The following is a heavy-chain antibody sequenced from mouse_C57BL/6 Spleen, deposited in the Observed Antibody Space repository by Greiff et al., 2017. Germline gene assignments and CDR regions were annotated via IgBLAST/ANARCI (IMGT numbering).Heavy chain of an antibody. D-gene: IGHD1-1*02. Sequence: EVKLVESGAELVRPGASVKLSCTASGFNIKDDYMHWVKQRPEQGLEWIGWIDPENGDTEYASKFQGKATITADTSSNTAYLQLSSLTSEDTAVYYCTTQEIGVGLAYWGQGTLVTVSA. CDR1: GFNIKDDY. CDR3: TTQEIGVGLAY. J-gene: IGHJ3*01. V-gene: IGHV14-4*01. CDR2: IDPENGDT.